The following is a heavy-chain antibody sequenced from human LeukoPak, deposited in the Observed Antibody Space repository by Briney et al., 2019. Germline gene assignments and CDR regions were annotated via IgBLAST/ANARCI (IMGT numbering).Heavy chain of an antibody. Sequence: GGSLRLSCAASGFTFSSSGMHWVRQAPGKGLEWVAVIWYDGTDKYYADSVKGRFTISRDNSKNTLYLQMNSLRAEDTAVYFCARAEGIAVTGDWGQGTLVTVSS. CDR3: ARAEGIAVTGD. J-gene: IGHJ4*02. CDR1: GFTFSSSG. D-gene: IGHD6-19*01. V-gene: IGHV3-33*01. CDR2: IWYDGTDK.